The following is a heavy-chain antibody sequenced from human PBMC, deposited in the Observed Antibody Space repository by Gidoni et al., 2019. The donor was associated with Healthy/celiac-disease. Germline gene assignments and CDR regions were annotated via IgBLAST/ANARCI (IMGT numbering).Heavy chain of an antibody. Sequence: QVQLVESGGGVVQPGRSLRLSCAASGFPFSSYAMHWVRQAPGKGLEWVAVISYDGSNKYYADSVKGRFTISRDNSKNTLYLQMNSLRAEDTAVYYCAREADIYWYFDLWGRGTLVTVSS. CDR1: GFPFSSYA. J-gene: IGHJ2*01. D-gene: IGHD3-9*01. CDR2: ISYDGSNK. V-gene: IGHV3-30*04. CDR3: AREADIYWYFDL.